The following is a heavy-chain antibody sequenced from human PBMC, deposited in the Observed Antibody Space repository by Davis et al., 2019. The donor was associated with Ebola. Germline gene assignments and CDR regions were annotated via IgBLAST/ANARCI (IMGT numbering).Heavy chain of an antibody. D-gene: IGHD2-21*01. V-gene: IGHV1-8*01. Sequence: ASVKVSCKPSGYIFINYDINWVPQPPGQGLEWMGWMNPTSGNTGYAQKVQGRVTMTRNTSISTAYMELSSQRSEDTAVYYCARDMVGLWRWVDYWGQGTLVSVSS. CDR1: GYIFINYD. J-gene: IGHJ4*02. CDR2: MNPTSGNT. CDR3: ARDMVGLWRWVDY.